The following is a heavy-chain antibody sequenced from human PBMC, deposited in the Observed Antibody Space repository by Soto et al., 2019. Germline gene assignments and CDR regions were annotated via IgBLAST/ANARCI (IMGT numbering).Heavy chain of an antibody. Sequence: ASVKVSCKASGYTFTSYGISWVRQAPGQGLEGMGWISAYNGNTNYAQKLQGRVAMTTDTSTSTAYMELRSLRSDDTAVYYCARAKIGDYYDSSGYYYSDWFDPWGQGTLVTVSS. CDR1: GYTFTSYG. J-gene: IGHJ5*02. V-gene: IGHV1-18*01. CDR2: ISAYNGNT. CDR3: ARAKIGDYYDSSGYYYSDWFDP. D-gene: IGHD3-22*01.